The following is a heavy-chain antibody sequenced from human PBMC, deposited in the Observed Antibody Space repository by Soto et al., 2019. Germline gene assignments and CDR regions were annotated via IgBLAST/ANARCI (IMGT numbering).Heavy chain of an antibody. CDR1: GFTFSNYW. D-gene: IGHD3-3*01. J-gene: IGHJ4*02. V-gene: IGHV3-74*03. CDR3: AKHDFWTLYNTGLDS. Sequence: GGSLRLSCAASGFTFSNYWLHWVRQAPGKGLVWVSRINSDGTTTKYADSVKGRFTISRDNAQHTLDLQMSSLRAEDTAVYYCAKHDFWTLYNTGLDSWGQGTLVTVS. CDR2: INSDGTTT.